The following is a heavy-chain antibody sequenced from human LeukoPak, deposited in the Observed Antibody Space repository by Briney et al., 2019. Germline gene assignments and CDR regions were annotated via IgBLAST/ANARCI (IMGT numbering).Heavy chain of an antibody. CDR3: AREDPAWSYFDY. D-gene: IGHD3-3*01. Sequence: GGSLRLSCAASGFTFSSYAMHRVRQAPGKGLEWVAVISYDGSNKYYADSVKGRFTISRDNSKNTLYLQMNSLRAEDTAVYYCAREDPAWSYFDYWGQGTLVTVSS. J-gene: IGHJ4*02. V-gene: IGHV3-30-3*01. CDR1: GFTFSSYA. CDR2: ISYDGSNK.